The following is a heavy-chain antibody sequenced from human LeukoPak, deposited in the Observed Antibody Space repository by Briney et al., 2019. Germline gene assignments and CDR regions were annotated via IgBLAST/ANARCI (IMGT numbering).Heavy chain of an antibody. V-gene: IGHV3-23*01. Sequence: GGSLRLSCAASGFTFSTYAMSWVRQAPGKGLEWVSGINGGGGDTYSADSVKGRFTISRDNSKNTLYLQMNSLRAEDTAVYYCAKAPPVTMIVVVALWYFDLWGRGTLVTVSS. CDR3: AKAPPVTMIVVVALWYFDL. D-gene: IGHD3-22*01. CDR1: GFTFSTYA. J-gene: IGHJ2*01. CDR2: INGGGGDT.